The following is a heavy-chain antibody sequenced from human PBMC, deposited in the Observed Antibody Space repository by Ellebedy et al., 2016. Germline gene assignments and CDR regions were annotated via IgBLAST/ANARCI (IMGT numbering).Heavy chain of an antibody. J-gene: IGHJ4*02. CDR3: AKDSTGYSSGPDY. CDR2: ISWNSGSI. Sequence: SLKISCAASGFTFDDYAMHWVRQAPGKGLEWVSGISWNSGSIGYADSVKGRFTISRDNAKNSLYLQMNSLRAEDTALYYCAKDSTGYSSGPDYWGQGTLVTVSS. V-gene: IGHV3-9*01. D-gene: IGHD6-19*01. CDR1: GFTFDDYA.